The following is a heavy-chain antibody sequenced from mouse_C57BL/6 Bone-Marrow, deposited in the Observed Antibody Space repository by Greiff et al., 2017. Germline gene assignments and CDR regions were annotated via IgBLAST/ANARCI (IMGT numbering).Heavy chain of an antibody. CDR2: ISNGGGST. D-gene: IGHD6-1*01. Sequence: EVQLQESGGGLVQPGGSLKLSCAASGFTFSDYYMYWVRQTPEKRLEWVAYISNGGGSTYYPDTVKGRFTISGDNAQNTLYLQMSRLKAEDTAMYYCARGGSDSDYWYFDVWGKGTTFTVSS. V-gene: IGHV5-12*01. CDR3: ARGGSDSDYWYFDV. CDR1: GFTFSDYY. J-gene: IGHJ1*03.